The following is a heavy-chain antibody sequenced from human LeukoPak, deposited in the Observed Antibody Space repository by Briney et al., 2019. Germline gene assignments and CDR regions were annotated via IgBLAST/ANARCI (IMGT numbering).Heavy chain of an antibody. CDR2: IYHSGTTYSGST. V-gene: IGHV4-39*07. J-gene: IGHJ4*02. CDR3: ARAGGYGLIDY. Sequence: SETLSLTCNVSGASMSNYYWVWIRQPPGKGLEWIGSIYHSGTTYSGSTYYNPSLKSRVTISLDTSMNQSSLKVGSMTAAGTAVYYCARAGGYGLIDYWGQGTKVTVSP. D-gene: IGHD5-18*01. CDR1: GASMSNYY.